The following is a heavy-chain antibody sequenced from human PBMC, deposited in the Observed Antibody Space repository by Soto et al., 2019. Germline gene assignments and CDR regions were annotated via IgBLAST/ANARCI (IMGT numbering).Heavy chain of an antibody. Sequence: SETLSLTCAVSGGSISSGDYYWSWIRQPPGKGLEWIGYIYYSGITYYNPSLKSRVTISVDTSKNQFSLKLSSVTAADTAVYYCARVGSSIATRPFDYWGQGTLVTVSS. CDR3: ARVGSSIATRPFDY. CDR2: IYYSGIT. D-gene: IGHD6-6*01. CDR1: GGSISSGDYY. V-gene: IGHV4-30-4*01. J-gene: IGHJ4*02.